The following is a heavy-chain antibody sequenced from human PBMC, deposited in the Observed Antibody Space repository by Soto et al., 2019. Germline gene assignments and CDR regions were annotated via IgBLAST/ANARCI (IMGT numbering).Heavy chain of an antibody. CDR2: MNPNSGNT. Sequence: GASVKVSCKASGYTFTSYDINWVRQATGQGLEWMRWMNPNSGNTGYAQKFQGRVTMTRNTSISTAYMELSSLRSEDTAVYYCARGPVLLWFGELLSYYYYYMDVWGKGTTVTVSS. J-gene: IGHJ6*03. V-gene: IGHV1-8*01. D-gene: IGHD3-10*01. CDR1: GYTFTSYD. CDR3: ARGPVLLWFGELLSYYYYYMDV.